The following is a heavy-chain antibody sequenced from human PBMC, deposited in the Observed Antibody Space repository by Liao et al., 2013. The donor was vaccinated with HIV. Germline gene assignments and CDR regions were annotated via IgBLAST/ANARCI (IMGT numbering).Heavy chain of an antibody. CDR2: IYTSGTA. CDR1: GGSISSGSYY. CDR3: ARDLQLGVVAFDI. D-gene: IGHD6-6*01. Sequence: QVHLQESGPGLVKPSQTLSLTCTVSGGSISSGSYYWSWIRQPAGKGLEWIGHIYTSGTADYNPSLKSRVTISVDTSKNQFSLKLTSVTAADTAVYYCARDLQLGVVAFDIWGQGTMVTVSS. V-gene: IGHV4-61*02. J-gene: IGHJ3*02.